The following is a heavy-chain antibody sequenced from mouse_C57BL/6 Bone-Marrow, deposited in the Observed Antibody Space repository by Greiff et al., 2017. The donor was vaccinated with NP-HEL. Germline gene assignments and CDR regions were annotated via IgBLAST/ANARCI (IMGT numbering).Heavy chain of an antibody. CDR3: ARWLLLPYWYFDV. CDR1: GFTFSSYA. CDR2: ISDGGSYT. D-gene: IGHD1-1*01. J-gene: IGHJ1*03. Sequence: DVQLQESGGGLVKPGGSLKLSCAASGFTFSSYAMSWVRQTPEKRLEWVATISDGGSYTYYPDNVKGRFTISRDNAKNNLYLQMSHLKSEDTAMYYCARWLLLPYWYFDVWGTGTTVTVSS. V-gene: IGHV5-4*01.